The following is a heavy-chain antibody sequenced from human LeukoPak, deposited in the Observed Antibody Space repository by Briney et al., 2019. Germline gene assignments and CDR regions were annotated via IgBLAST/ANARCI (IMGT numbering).Heavy chain of an antibody. CDR1: GFTVSSNY. CDR2: IYSGGST. J-gene: IGHJ4*02. Sequence: GGSLRLSCAASGFTVSSNYMSWVRQAPGKGLEWVSVIYSGGSTYYADSVKGRFTISRDNSKNTLYLQMNSLRAEDTAVYYCAREGELGNHYYFDYWGQGTLVTVSS. V-gene: IGHV3-66*01. D-gene: IGHD7-27*01. CDR3: AREGELGNHYYFDY.